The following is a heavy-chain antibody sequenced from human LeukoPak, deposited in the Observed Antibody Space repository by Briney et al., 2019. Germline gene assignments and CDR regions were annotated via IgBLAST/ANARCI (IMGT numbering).Heavy chain of an antibody. J-gene: IGHJ4*02. D-gene: IGHD3-16*01. CDR1: GFSFNNYA. V-gene: IGHV3-30*18. CDR2: ISYDGGDK. Sequence: QPGKSLRLSCAASGFSFNNYARYWFRQAPGKGLEWVALISYDGGDKYYAESMKGRITISRDNDENTLYLQMNNLRPDDPAFYFCVKEGVEYSYSYGDYWGQGTLVTVSS. CDR3: VKEGVEYSYSYGDY.